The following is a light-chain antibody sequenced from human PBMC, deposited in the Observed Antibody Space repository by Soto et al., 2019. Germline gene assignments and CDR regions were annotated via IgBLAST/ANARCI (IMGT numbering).Light chain of an antibody. Sequence: LTQSPGSLSLSPGERATLSCRASQSVSNNYLAWYQQKPGQAPRLLIYGASSRATGIPDRFSGSGSGTDFTLTISRLEPEDFAVYYWQQYGSSPGLFTFGPGTKVDVK. V-gene: IGKV3-20*01. CDR3: QQYGSSPGLFT. J-gene: IGKJ3*01. CDR2: GAS. CDR1: QSVSNNY.